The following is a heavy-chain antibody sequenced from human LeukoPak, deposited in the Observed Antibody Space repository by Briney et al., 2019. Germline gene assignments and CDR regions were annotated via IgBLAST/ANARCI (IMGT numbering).Heavy chain of an antibody. CDR2: IKQDGSEK. CDR3: ARDGRPLDY. Sequence: GGSLRLSCVASGFTASSYWMSWVRQAPGKGLEWVANIKQDGSEKYYVDSVKGRFTISRDNAKNSLYLQMNSLRVEDTTVYYCARDGRPLDYWSQGSLVTVSS. J-gene: IGHJ4*02. V-gene: IGHV3-7*03. CDR1: GFTASSYW.